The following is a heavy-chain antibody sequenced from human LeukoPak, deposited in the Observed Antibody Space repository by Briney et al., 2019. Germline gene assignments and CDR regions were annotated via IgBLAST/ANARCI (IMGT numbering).Heavy chain of an antibody. CDR1: GFTFRSIA. D-gene: IGHD1-1*01. J-gene: IGHJ4*02. CDR3: AKGQELDDGVFDS. V-gene: IGHV3-23*01. CDR2: IRSNGDTT. Sequence: PGGSLRLSCAASGFTFRSIAMTWVRQAPGKGLEWVPSIRSNGDTTYNADSVKGRFTISRDNSKNTLYLQMNRLRVEDTAIYYCAKGQELDDGVFDSWGQGTLVTVSS.